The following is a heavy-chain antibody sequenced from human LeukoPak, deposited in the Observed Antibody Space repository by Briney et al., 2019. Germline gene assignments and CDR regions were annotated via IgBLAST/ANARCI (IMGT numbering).Heavy chain of an antibody. D-gene: IGHD6-19*01. CDR3: ARAVVGTGPPYYYYYYMDV. CDR1: GFTVSSNY. Sequence: GGSLRLSCAASGFTVSSNYMSWVRQAPGKGLEWVSVIYSGGSTYYADSVKGRFTISRDNSKNTLYLQMNSLRAEDATVYYCARAVVGTGPPYYYYYYMDVWGKGTTVTVSS. CDR2: IYSGGST. J-gene: IGHJ6*03. V-gene: IGHV3-53*01.